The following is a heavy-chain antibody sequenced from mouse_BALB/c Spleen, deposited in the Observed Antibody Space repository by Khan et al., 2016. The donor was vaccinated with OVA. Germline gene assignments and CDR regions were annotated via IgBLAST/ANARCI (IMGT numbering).Heavy chain of an antibody. CDR3: ARGTVGRFAY. Sequence: EVQLVESGPGLVKPSQSLSLTCTVTGYSITSDYAWNWIRQFPGNKLEWMGFISYSGSTSYNPSLKSRISITRDTYKNQFFLQLNSVTTEDTATYSCARGTVGRFAYWGQGTLVTVSA. D-gene: IGHD1-1*01. V-gene: IGHV3-2*02. J-gene: IGHJ3*01. CDR2: ISYSGST. CDR1: GYSITSDYA.